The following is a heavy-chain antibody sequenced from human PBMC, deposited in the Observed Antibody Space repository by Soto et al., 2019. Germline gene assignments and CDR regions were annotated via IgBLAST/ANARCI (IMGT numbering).Heavy chain of an antibody. CDR1: GFSLSTSGVG. CDR3: AHRRYGSGSYYYKGVGNWFDP. Sequence: QITLKESGPTLVKPTQTLTLTCTFSGFSLSTSGVGVGWIRQPPGKALEWLALVYWDDDKRYSPSLKSRLTITKDTTQTPVVRTMTNMDPVDTATYCCAHRRYGSGSYYYKGVGNWFDPWGQGTLVTVSS. D-gene: IGHD3-10*01. CDR2: VYWDDDK. J-gene: IGHJ5*02. V-gene: IGHV2-5*02.